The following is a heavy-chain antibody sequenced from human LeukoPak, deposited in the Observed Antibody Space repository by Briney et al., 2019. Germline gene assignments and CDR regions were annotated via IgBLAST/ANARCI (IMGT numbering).Heavy chain of an antibody. V-gene: IGHV4-39*07. CDR3: ARAGTYYYDSRGENWFDP. D-gene: IGHD3-22*01. Sequence: SETLSLTCTVSGGSISSSSYYWGWIRQPPGTGLEWIGSIYYSGSTYYNPSLKSRVTISVDTSKNQFSLKLSSVTAADTAVYYCARAGTYYYDSRGENWFDPWGQGTLVTVSS. J-gene: IGHJ5*02. CDR1: GGSISSSSYY. CDR2: IYYSGST.